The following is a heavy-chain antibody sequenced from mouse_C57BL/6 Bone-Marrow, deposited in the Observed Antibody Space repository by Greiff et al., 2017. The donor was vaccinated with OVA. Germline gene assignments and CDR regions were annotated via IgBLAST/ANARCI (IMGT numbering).Heavy chain of an antibody. CDR3: AREGVMGNYLLDYAMDY. D-gene: IGHD2-1*01. CDR2: IYPGSGST. Sequence: QVQLQQPGAELVKPGASVKMSCKASGYTFTSYWLTWVKQRPGQGLAWIGDIYPGSGSTNYNEKFKSKATLTVDTSSSTAYMQLSSLTSEDSAVYYCAREGVMGNYLLDYAMDYWGQGTSVTVSS. CDR1: GYTFTSYW. V-gene: IGHV1-55*01. J-gene: IGHJ4*01.